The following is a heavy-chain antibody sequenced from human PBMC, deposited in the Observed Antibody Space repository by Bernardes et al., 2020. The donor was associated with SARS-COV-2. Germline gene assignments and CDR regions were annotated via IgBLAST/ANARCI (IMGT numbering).Heavy chain of an antibody. CDR3: AREGRGYNPY. Sequence: GGSLRLSCAASGFTFSSSSMNWVRQAPGKGLEWVSSINSRSTDIYYADSVRGRFTISRENAKNSLYLQMNSLRDDDTAIYYCAREGRGYNPYWGQGTLVTVSS. J-gene: IGHJ4*02. CDR2: INSRSTDI. CDR1: GFTFSSSS. V-gene: IGHV3-21*01. D-gene: IGHD5-18*01.